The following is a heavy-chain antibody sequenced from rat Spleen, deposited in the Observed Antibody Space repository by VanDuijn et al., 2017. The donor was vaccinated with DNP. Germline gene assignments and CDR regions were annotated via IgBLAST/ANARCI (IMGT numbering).Heavy chain of an antibody. D-gene: IGHD1-4*01. J-gene: IGHJ3*01. CDR3: ARPLTTRAGGFVY. V-gene: IGHV5-7*01. Sequence: EVQVVESGGGLVQPGRSLKLSCAASGFTFSDCDMAWVRQAPRKGLEWVATITYDGSRTFYRDSVKGRFTISRENARSTLYLQMNSLRSEDMATYYCARPLTTRAGGFVYWGQGSLVTVSS. CDR1: GFTFSDCD. CDR2: ITYDGSRT.